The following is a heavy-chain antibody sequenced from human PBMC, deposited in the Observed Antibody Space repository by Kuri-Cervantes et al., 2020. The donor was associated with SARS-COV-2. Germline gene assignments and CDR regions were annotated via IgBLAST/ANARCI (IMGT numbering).Heavy chain of an antibody. V-gene: IGHV4-38-2*01. CDR1: RYSISSGYY. CDR2: IYHSGST. D-gene: IGHD3-22*01. Sequence: GSLRLSCAVSRYSISSGYYWGWIRQPPGKGLEWIGSIYHSGSTYYNPSLKSRVTISVDTSKNQFSLKLSSVTAADTAVYYCARSGYYSRGVTYYYMDVWDKGTTVTVSS. J-gene: IGHJ6*03. CDR3: ARSGYYSRGVTYYYMDV.